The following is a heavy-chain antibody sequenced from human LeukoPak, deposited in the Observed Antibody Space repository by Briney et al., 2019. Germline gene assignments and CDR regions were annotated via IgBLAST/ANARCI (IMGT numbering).Heavy chain of an antibody. CDR2: INSDGSST. J-gene: IGHJ4*02. Sequence: GGSLRLSCAASGFTFSSEWMHWVRQAPGKGLVWVSRINSDGSSTTYADSVKGRFTISRDNAKNTLYLQMNSLRAEDTAVYYCANTPHFSGIGQTYYFDYWGQGTLVTVSS. CDR3: ANTPHFSGIGQTYYFDY. D-gene: IGHD1-26*01. CDR1: GFTFSSEW. V-gene: IGHV3-74*01.